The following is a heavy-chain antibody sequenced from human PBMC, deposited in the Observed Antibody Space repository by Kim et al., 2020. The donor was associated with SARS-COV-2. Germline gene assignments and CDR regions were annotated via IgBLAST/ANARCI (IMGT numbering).Heavy chain of an antibody. CDR3: ARESGTGYHNLDY. D-gene: IGHD3-9*01. Sequence: GGSLRLSCAASGFSFSSYSMNWVRQAPGKGLEWVSFISSASSYIYYADSVKGRFTISRDNAKNSLYLQMNSLRAEDTAVYHCARESGTGYHNLDYWGQGTLVTVSS. CDR1: GFSFSSYS. CDR2: ISSASSYI. V-gene: IGHV3-21*01. J-gene: IGHJ4*02.